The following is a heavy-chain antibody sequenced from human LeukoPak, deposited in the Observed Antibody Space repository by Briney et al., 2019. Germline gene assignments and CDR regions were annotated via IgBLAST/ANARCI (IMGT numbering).Heavy chain of an antibody. CDR3: ARGRYCSADICSGGDAFDI. CDR1: GGSINNYY. CDR2: IYTRGST. J-gene: IGHJ3*02. V-gene: IGHV4-4*07. D-gene: IGHD2-15*01. Sequence: PSETLSLTCTVSGGSINNYYWSRIRQPAGEGLEWIGRIYTRGSTNYNPSLKSRVAMSVDTSKNQFSLKLSSVTAADTAVYYGARGRYCSADICSGGDAFDIWGQGTMVSVSS.